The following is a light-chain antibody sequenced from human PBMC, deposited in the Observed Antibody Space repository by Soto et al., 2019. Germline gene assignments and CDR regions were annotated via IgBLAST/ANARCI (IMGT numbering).Light chain of an antibody. V-gene: IGKV1-5*01. CDR1: QSVTNW. J-gene: IGKJ1*01. Sequence: DIQMTHSPSTLSASVGERVTITCRASQSVTNWLAWYQQKPGKAPKLLIYDVSSLESGVPSRFSGSGSGTEFILTISSLQPEDFATYYCQQYDSYSWTFGQGTKVDIK. CDR3: QQYDSYSWT. CDR2: DVS.